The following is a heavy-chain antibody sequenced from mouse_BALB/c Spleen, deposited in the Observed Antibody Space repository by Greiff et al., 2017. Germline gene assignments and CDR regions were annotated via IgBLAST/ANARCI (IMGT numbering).Heavy chain of an antibody. CDR2: INPYNDGT. Sequence: LVESGPELVKPGASVKMSCKASGYTFTSYVMHWVKQKPGQGLEWIGYINPYNDGTKYNEKFKGKATLTSDKSSSTAYMELSSLTSEDSAVYYCAPMITTRGFAYWGQGTLVTVSA. CDR3: APMITTRGFAY. D-gene: IGHD2-4*01. J-gene: IGHJ3*01. CDR1: GYTFTSYV. V-gene: IGHV1-14*01.